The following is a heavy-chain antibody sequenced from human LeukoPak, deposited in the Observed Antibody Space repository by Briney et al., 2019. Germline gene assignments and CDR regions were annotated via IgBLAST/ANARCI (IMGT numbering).Heavy chain of an antibody. Sequence: PGGSLRLSCAASGFTVSSNYMSWVRQAPVKGLEWVSVIYSGGSTYYADSVKGRFTISRDNSKNTLYLQMNSLRAEDTAVYYCARDGTRYDSSGYADDWGQGTLVTVSS. CDR1: GFTVSSNY. V-gene: IGHV3-66*01. D-gene: IGHD3-22*01. J-gene: IGHJ4*02. CDR3: ARDGTRYDSSGYADD. CDR2: IYSGGST.